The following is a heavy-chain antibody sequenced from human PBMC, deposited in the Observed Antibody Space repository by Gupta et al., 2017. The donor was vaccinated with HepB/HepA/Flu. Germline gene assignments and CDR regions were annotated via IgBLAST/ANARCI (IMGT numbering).Heavy chain of an antibody. V-gene: IGHV6-1*01. CDR1: GDRVSRLGAA. CDR2: TYYRSNWSN. Sequence: QAKLQQSGPGLVKPSQTLTITCGITGDRVSRLGAAWNWIRLSPSRGREWLGRTYYRSNWSNDYAVSMKSRLILTPDTSRNQVSLQLNSVTPEDTALYYCAGGRDNAFDVWGQGTMVTVSS. J-gene: IGHJ3*01. CDR3: AGGRDNAFDV.